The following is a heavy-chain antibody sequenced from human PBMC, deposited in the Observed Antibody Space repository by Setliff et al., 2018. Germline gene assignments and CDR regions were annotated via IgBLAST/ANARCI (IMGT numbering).Heavy chain of an antibody. Sequence: LSLTCTVSGGSICSSSYYWGWIRQPPGKGLEWIGSIYYSGSTYYNPSLKSRVTISVDTSKNQFSLKLSSVTAADTAVYYCARRETYYNFWSGYYAYWGQGTLVTVSS. CDR1: GGSICSSSYY. J-gene: IGHJ4*02. D-gene: IGHD3-3*01. CDR2: IYYSGST. CDR3: ARRETYYNFWSGYYAY. V-gene: IGHV4-39*07.